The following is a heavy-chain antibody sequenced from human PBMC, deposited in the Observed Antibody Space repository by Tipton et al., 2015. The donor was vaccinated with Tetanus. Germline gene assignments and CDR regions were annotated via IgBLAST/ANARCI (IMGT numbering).Heavy chain of an antibody. V-gene: IGHV4-34*01. CDR1: GGSFSVYY. J-gene: IGHJ5*02. CDR3: TRHVVEAVPRWFDP. Sequence: TLSLTCAVYGGSFSVYYWSWIRQPSGKGLEWIGEINHSRNINNNPSLKSRVTISIDTSKNQFSLKLSSVTAADTGVYYCTRHVVEAVPRWFDPWGQGTLVTVSS. D-gene: IGHD2-2*01. CDR2: INHSRNI.